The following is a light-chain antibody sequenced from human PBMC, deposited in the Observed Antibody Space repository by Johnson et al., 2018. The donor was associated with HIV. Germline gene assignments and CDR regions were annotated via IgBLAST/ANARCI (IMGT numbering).Light chain of an antibody. J-gene: IGLJ1*01. V-gene: IGLV1-51*02. CDR1: SSNIGDNY. Sequence: QSVLTQPPSVSAAPGQKVTISCSGSSSNIGDNYVSWYQQLPGKAPKLLIYEHNTRPSRIPDRFSGSKSGTSATPRITGLQPGDEADYYCGTYDTSLSAGGVVGTGTKVSVL. CDR3: GTYDTSLSAGGV. CDR2: EHN.